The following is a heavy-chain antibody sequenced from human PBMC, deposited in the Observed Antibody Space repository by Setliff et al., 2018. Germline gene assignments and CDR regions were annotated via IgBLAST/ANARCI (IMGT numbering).Heavy chain of an antibody. J-gene: IGHJ4*02. D-gene: IGHD3-22*01. CDR2: IYYSGSA. CDR3: AGRGVYYDSSGNFDY. V-gene: IGHV4-38-2*02. CDR1: GYSISSRSY. Sequence: SETLSLTCTVSGYSISSRSYWGWVRQPPAKGLEWIGTIYYSGSAYSSPSLKSRVTISVDTSKNQFSLKLTSVTAADTAVYYCAGRGVYYDSSGNFDYWGQGTLVTVSS.